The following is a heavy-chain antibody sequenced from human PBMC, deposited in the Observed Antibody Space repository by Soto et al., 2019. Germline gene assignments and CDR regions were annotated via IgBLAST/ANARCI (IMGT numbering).Heavy chain of an antibody. CDR1: GVTFSNYA. CDR2: LSGSGGTT. D-gene: IGHD3-10*01. V-gene: IGHV3-23*01. CDR3: AKQRADYGSGADTFYFDS. J-gene: IGHJ4*02. Sequence: GGSLRLSCTVSGVTFSNYAMNWVRKAPGKGLEWVSSLSGSGGTTYYADSVKGRFIISRDNSKNTLYLLMNSLRAEDTALYYCAKQRADYGSGADTFYFDSWGQGALVTVSS.